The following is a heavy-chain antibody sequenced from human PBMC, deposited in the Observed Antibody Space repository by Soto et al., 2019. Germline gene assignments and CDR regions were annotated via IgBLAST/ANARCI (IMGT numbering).Heavy chain of an antibody. CDR2: IYYSGST. CDR3: ASLWFGELSPRDY. D-gene: IGHD3-10*01. CDR1: GGSISSSSYY. J-gene: IGHJ4*02. Sequence: SETLSLTCTVSGGSISSSSYYWGWIRQPPGKGLEWIGSIYYSGSTYYNPSLKSRVTISVDTSKNQFSLKLSSVTAADTAVYYCASLWFGELSPRDYWGQGTLVTVSS. V-gene: IGHV4-39*01.